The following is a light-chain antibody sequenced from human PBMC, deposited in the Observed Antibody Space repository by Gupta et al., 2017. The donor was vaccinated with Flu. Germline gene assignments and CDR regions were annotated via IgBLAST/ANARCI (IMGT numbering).Light chain of an antibody. J-gene: IGKJ2*02. Sequence: PSSLSASVGDRVTITCRTSQSIRTYLNWYQQKPGKAPKLLIYAASNLQSGVPSRFSGSGSGTDFTLTISSLQPEDFATYYCQQSYRTPRTFGQGTKLEIK. CDR1: QSIRTY. V-gene: IGKV1-39*01. CDR3: QQSYRTPRT. CDR2: AAS.